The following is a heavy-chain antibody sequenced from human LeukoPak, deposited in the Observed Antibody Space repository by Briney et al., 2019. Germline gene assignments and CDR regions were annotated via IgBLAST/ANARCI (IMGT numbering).Heavy chain of an antibody. CDR3: ARGSAPGTGPPSLDP. CDR1: GGSIGKYH. J-gene: IGHJ5*02. Sequence: SETLSLTCSVSGGSIGKYHWTWIRQPPGKRLEWIGYVYYTGNLNYNPSLDHRVSLSIDTSKNQFSLSLSSVTAADTAVYYCARGSAPGTGPPSLDPWGQGTLVTVSS. CDR2: VYYTGNL. V-gene: IGHV4-59*01. D-gene: IGHD6-13*01.